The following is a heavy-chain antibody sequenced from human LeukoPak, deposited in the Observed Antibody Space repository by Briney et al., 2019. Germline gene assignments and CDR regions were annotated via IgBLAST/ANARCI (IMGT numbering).Heavy chain of an antibody. CDR3: ARDQDRPRYCSGGSCYPYYYYYYMDV. J-gene: IGHJ6*03. CDR2: INEDGSEK. V-gene: IGHV3-7*01. Sequence: GGSLRLSCAASGFTFSRYWMSWVRQAPGKGLEWVANINEDGSEKYYVDSVKGRFTISRDNAKNSLYLQMNSLRAEDTAVYYCARDQDRPRYCSGGSCYPYYYYYYMDVWGKGTTVTVSS. D-gene: IGHD2-15*01. CDR1: GFTFSRYW.